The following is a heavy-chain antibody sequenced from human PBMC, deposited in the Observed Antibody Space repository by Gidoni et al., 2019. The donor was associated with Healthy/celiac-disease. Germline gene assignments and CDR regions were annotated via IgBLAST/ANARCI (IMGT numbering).Heavy chain of an antibody. CDR2: ISGSGGST. CDR3: AKGVVVVPAAGNDY. Sequence: EVQLLESGGGLVQPGGSLRLSCAASGFPFSSYAMSWVRQAPGKGLEWVSAISGSGGSTYYADSVKGRFTISRDNSKNTLYLQMNSLRAEDTAVYYCAKGVVVVPAAGNDYWGQGTLVTVSS. CDR1: GFPFSSYA. D-gene: IGHD2-2*01. J-gene: IGHJ4*02. V-gene: IGHV3-23*01.